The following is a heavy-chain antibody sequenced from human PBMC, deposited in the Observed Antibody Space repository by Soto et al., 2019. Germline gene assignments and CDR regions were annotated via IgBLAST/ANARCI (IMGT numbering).Heavy chain of an antibody. Sequence: EVQLVESGGNLAQPGGSLRLSCAASGFPFSSNSVNWVRQAPGKGLEWVSYITGSGTTTRYADSVKGRFTLSRDNAKNPLYLQMNSLRAEDTAIYYCVKEGKMGVEGFDFWGQGTLVTVSS. CDR2: ITGSGTTT. J-gene: IGHJ4*02. CDR3: VKEGKMGVEGFDF. CDR1: GFPFSSNS. V-gene: IGHV3-48*04. D-gene: IGHD1-26*01.